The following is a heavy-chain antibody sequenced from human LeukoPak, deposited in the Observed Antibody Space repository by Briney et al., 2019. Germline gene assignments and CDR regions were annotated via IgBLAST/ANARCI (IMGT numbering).Heavy chain of an antibody. CDR2: INHSGST. D-gene: IGHD2-2*01. V-gene: IGHV4-34*01. CDR3: ARGGGVPAAIWSYGMDV. CDR1: GGSFSGYY. Sequence: SETLSLTCAVYGGSFSGYYWSLIRQPPGKGLEWIGEINHSGSTNYNPSLKSRVTISVDTSKNQFSLKLSSVTAADTAVYYCARGGGVPAAIWSYGMDVWGQGTTVTVSS. J-gene: IGHJ6*02.